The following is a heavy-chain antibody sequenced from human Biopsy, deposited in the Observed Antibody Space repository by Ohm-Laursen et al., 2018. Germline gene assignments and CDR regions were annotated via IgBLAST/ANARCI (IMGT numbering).Heavy chain of an antibody. V-gene: IGHV3-7*01. CDR3: ARAGYSSGYDY. D-gene: IGHD3-22*01. CDR1: GFIFSNYC. Sequence: GSLRLSCSASGFIFSNYCMSWVRQAPGKGLEWVTNMNEDETIKNYVDSVKGRFTISRDNAKNSLYLQLNSLRAEDTAVYYCARAGYSSGYDYWGQGTLVTVSS. J-gene: IGHJ4*02. CDR2: MNEDETIK.